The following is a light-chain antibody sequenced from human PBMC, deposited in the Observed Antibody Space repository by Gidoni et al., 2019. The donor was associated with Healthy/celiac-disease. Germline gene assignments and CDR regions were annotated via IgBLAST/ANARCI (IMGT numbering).Light chain of an antibody. CDR3: SSYTSSSTWV. V-gene: IGLV2-14*01. CDR2: EVS. Sequence: QSALTQPASVSGSPGQSITISCTGTSSDVGGYNYVSWYQQHPGKAPKLMIYEVSNRPSGVSNRFSGSKSGNTASLTISGLQAEDEADYYCSSYTSSSTWVFGGGTKLXXX. CDR1: SSDVGGYNY. J-gene: IGLJ3*02.